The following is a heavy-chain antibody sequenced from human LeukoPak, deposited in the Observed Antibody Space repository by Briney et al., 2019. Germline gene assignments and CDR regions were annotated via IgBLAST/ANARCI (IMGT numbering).Heavy chain of an antibody. CDR2: IIPIFGTA. J-gene: IGHJ4*02. D-gene: IGHD3-22*01. CDR1: GGTFSSYA. CDR3: ARGTYYYDSSGYPFDY. V-gene: IGHV1-69*06. Sequence: SVKVSCKASGGTFSSYAISWVRQAPGQGLEWMGGIIPIFGTANYAQKFQGRVTITADKSTSTAYMELSSLRSEDTAVYYCARGTYYYDSSGYPFDYWGQGTLVTVSS.